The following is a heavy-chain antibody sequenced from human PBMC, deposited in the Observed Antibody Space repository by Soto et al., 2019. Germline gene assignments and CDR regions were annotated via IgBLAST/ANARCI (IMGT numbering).Heavy chain of an antibody. V-gene: IGHV4-38-2*02. CDR1: GYSIRSGYY. Sequence: SETLSLTCAVSGYSIRSGYYWGWIRQPPGKGLEWIGSIYHSGSTYYNPSLKSRVTISVDTSKNQFSLKLSSVTAADTALYYCARDQRIVVVTVFDYWGQGTLVTVSS. D-gene: IGHD3-22*01. CDR3: ARDQRIVVVTVFDY. J-gene: IGHJ4*02. CDR2: IYHSGST.